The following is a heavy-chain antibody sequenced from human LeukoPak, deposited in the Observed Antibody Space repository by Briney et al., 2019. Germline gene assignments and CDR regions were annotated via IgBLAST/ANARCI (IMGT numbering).Heavy chain of an antibody. CDR3: AGHRYNSGPFDS. V-gene: IGHV4-59*08. CDR2: MDFSGST. Sequence: SETLSLTCSVSDDSSTSNYWIWIRQPPGKGLEWIGYMDFSGSTNYNPSLKSRVTISLDTSKNQLSLKLRSVTAADTALYYCAGHRYNSGPFDSGGQGTLVTVSS. J-gene: IGHJ4*02. D-gene: IGHD5-18*01. CDR1: DDSSTSNY.